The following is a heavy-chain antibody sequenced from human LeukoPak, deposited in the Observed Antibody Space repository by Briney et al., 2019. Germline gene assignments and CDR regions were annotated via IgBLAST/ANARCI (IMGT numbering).Heavy chain of an antibody. CDR2: LRGSGGST. Sequence: GGSLRLSCAVSGITLSNYGMSWVRQAPGKGVELVAGLRGSGGSTNYADSGKGRFTISRDNSKNTLDLHMNSLRAAATAVYFCAKRGVVIRVILVGFHKEAYYFDSWGQGALVTVSS. V-gene: IGHV3-23*01. D-gene: IGHD3-22*01. CDR1: GITLSNYG. J-gene: IGHJ4*02. CDR3: AKRGVVIRVILVGFHKEAYYFDS.